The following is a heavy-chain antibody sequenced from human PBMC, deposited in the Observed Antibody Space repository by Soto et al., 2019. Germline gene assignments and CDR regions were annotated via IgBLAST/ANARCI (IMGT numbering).Heavy chain of an antibody. CDR3: ARDRSIAAADPAIAYYGMDV. CDR1: GGTFSSYA. CDR2: IIPIFGTA. Sequence: QVQLVQSGAEVKKPGSSVKVSCKASGGTFSSYAISWVRQAPGQGLEWMGGIIPIFGTANYAQKFQGRVTITADESTSTAYRERSSLSSEDTAVYYCARDRSIAAADPAIAYYGMDVWGQGTTVTVSS. V-gene: IGHV1-69*12. D-gene: IGHD6-13*01. J-gene: IGHJ6*02.